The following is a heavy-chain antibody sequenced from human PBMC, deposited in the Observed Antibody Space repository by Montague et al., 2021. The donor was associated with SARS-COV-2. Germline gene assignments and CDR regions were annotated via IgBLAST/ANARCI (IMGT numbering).Heavy chain of an antibody. CDR1: GFSFNNFG. J-gene: IGHJ3*01. D-gene: IGHD3-10*01. Sequence: SLRLSCAASGFSFNNFGIHWVRQASDKGLEWVAVISYEGSKKNFADSVKGRFVISRDSSQNTVYLQMNSLRVEDAAMYYCVKASQFLWLGQFARDAFDLWGQGTMVSVSS. V-gene: IGHV3-30*18. CDR3: VKASQFLWLGQFARDAFDL. CDR2: ISYEGSKK.